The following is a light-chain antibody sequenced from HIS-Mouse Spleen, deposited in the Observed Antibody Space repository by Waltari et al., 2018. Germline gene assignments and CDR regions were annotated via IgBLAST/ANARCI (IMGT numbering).Light chain of an antibody. CDR1: QDISNY. V-gene: IGKV1-33*01. CDR3: QQYDNLPRT. CDR2: DAS. Sequence: DIQMTQSPSSLSASVGDRVTITCQASQDISNYLNWYQQKPGKAPKLLIYDASNLETGVPSSFSGSGSGTDFTFTISSLQPEDIATYYCQQYDNLPRTFGQGTKLEIK. J-gene: IGKJ2*01.